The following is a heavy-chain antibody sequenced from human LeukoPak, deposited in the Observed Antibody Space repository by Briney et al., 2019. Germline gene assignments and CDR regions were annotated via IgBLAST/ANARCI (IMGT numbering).Heavy chain of an antibody. Sequence: ASVKVSCKASGYTFTDYYMHWVRQAPGQGLEWMGWINPSSGGTNYAQKFQGRVTVTRDTSISTAYMDLSRLRSDDTAVYYCARAGVWDYSDSSGYHNAAFDIWGQGTMVTVSS. J-gene: IGHJ3*02. CDR3: ARAGVWDYSDSSGYHNAAFDI. V-gene: IGHV1-2*02. CDR1: GYTFTDYY. D-gene: IGHD3-22*01. CDR2: INPSSGGT.